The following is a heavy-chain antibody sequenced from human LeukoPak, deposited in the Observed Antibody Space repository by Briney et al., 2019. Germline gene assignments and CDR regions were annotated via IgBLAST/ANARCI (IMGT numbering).Heavy chain of an antibody. D-gene: IGHD2-2*01. CDR1: GFTVSTYY. J-gene: IGHJ4*02. V-gene: IGHV3-53*03. CDR2: IYSGGST. Sequence: PGGSLRLSCAASGFTVSTYYMTWVRQPPGKGLECLSVIYSGGSTYYADSVKGRFTVSRDNSKNTLYLQMNSLRAEDTAMYYCARGLGYCTSTTCLLPFDYWGQGTLVTVSS. CDR3: ARGLGYCTSTTCLLPFDY.